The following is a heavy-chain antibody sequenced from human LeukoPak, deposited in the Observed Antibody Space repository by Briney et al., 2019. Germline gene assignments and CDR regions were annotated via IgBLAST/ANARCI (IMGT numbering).Heavy chain of an antibody. V-gene: IGHV3-23*01. Sequence: GGSLRLSCAASGFTFSNYDMNWVRQAPGKGLEWVSAISCSGGSTYYADSVKGRLTISRDNSKNTLYLQMNSLRAEDTAVYYCAKRGPRPGRWSDAFNIWGQGTMVTVSS. J-gene: IGHJ3*02. CDR2: ISCSGGST. CDR3: AKRGPRPGRWSDAFNI. D-gene: IGHD4-23*01. CDR1: GFTFSNYD.